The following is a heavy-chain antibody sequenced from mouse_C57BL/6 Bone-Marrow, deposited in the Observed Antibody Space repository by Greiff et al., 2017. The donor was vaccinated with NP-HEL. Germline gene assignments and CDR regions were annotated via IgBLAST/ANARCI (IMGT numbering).Heavy chain of an antibody. J-gene: IGHJ4*01. D-gene: IGHD2-1*01. Sequence: QVQLQQPGAELVKPGASVKMSCKASGYTFTSYWITWVKQRPGQGLAWIGDIYPGSGSTNYNEKFKIKATLTVDTSSSTAYMQLSSLTSEDSAVYYCARDRGNLYYYAMDYWGQGTSVTVSS. CDR2: IYPGSGST. V-gene: IGHV1-55*01. CDR3: ARDRGNLYYYAMDY. CDR1: GYTFTSYW.